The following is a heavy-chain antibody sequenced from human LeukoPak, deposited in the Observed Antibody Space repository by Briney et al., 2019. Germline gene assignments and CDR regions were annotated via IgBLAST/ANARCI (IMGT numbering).Heavy chain of an antibody. V-gene: IGHV4-59*01. CDR3: ARFTAVVSPVDY. Sequence: PSETLSLTCTVSGGSINSYYWSWIRQPPGKGLQCIGYIYYRGSTNYNPSLKSRVTISVDTSRNQFSLKLSSVTAADTAVYYCARFTAVVSPVDYWGQGTLVTVSS. J-gene: IGHJ4*02. CDR2: IYYRGST. CDR1: GGSINSYY. D-gene: IGHD5-18*01.